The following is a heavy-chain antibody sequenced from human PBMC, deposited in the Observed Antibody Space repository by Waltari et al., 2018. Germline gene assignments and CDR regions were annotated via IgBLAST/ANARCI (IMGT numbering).Heavy chain of an antibody. V-gene: IGHV7-4-1*02. CDR3: ARGGGTFSKPQYFDS. Sequence: QVHLVQSGSEMKKPGASVKVSCKASGYILTTYGINWVRQAPGQGLEWKGWTNTNTWNPTYVQGFTGRFVFYLDTSVSTAYLQISSLKAEDRAIYYCARGGGTFSKPQYFDSWGQGTRVTVSS. CDR1: GYILTTYG. CDR2: TNTNTWNP. J-gene: IGHJ4*02. D-gene: IGHD1-26*01.